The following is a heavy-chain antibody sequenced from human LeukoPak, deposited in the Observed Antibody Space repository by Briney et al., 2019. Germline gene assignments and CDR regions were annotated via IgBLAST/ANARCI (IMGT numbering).Heavy chain of an antibody. V-gene: IGHV4-59*01. Sequence: PSETLSLTCTVSGGSISSYYWSWIRQPPGKGLEWIGYIYYSGSTNYNPSLKSRVTISVDTSKNQFSLKLSSVTAADTAVYYCARGGQWLDWFDPWGQGTLVTVSS. CDR3: ARGGQWLDWFDP. CDR2: IYYSGST. CDR1: GGSISSYY. D-gene: IGHD6-19*01. J-gene: IGHJ5*02.